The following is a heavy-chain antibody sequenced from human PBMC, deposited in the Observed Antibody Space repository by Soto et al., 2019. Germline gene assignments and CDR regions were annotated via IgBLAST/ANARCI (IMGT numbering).Heavy chain of an antibody. J-gene: IGHJ4*02. CDR2: MSYSGST. D-gene: IGHD2-15*01. CDR3: ARADPDASVGY. CDR1: GGSMSSYY. V-gene: IGHV4-59*01. Sequence: ASETLSLTCTVSGGSMSSYYWNWLRQSPGRGLEWIGYMSYSGSTYYNPALKSRVTISAGTSKNQFSLRMNSMIAADTAVYYCARADPDASVGYWGQGTLVTVSS.